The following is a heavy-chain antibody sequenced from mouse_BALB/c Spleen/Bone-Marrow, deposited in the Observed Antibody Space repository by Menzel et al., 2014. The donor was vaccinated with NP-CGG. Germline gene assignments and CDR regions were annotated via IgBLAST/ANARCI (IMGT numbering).Heavy chain of an antibody. CDR1: GFNIKDYY. CDR2: IDPENGNT. CDR3: ASYYGSSYDYFDY. V-gene: IGHV14-1*02. Sequence: VQLQQSGAELVMPGALVKLSCKASGFNIKDYYMHWVKQRPEQGLEWIGWIDPENGNTIYDPKFQGKASITADTSSNTAYLQLSSLTSEDTAVYYCASYYGSSYDYFDYWGQGTTLTVSS. D-gene: IGHD1-1*01. J-gene: IGHJ2*01.